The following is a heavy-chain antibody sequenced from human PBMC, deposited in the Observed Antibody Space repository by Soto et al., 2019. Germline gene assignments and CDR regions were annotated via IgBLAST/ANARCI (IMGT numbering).Heavy chain of an antibody. CDR1: GGSFSGYY. D-gene: IGHD3-10*01. J-gene: IGHJ5*02. CDR3: ARGRVLIIWFGDQNWFDP. CDR2: INHSGST. V-gene: IGHV4-34*01. Sequence: QVQLQQWGAGLLKPSETLSLTCAVYGGSFSGYYWSWIRQPPGKGLEWIGEINHSGSTNYNPSLKSRVSISVDMSKNQYYLKLSYVTSADTAVYYCARGRVLIIWFGDQNWFDPWGQGTLVTVSS.